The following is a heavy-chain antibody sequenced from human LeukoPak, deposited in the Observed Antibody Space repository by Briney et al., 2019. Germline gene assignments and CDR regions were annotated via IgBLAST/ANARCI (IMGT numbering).Heavy chain of an antibody. V-gene: IGHV3-23*01. D-gene: IGHD3-22*01. J-gene: IGHJ4*02. CDR3: AKSSYYDSSGYYREYYFDY. CDR2: ISGGGGST. Sequence: GGSLRLSCAASGFTFSSYAMSWVRQAPGKGLEWFSAISGGGGSTHYADSVKGRFTISRDNSKNTLYLQMSSLRAGDTAVYYCAKSSYYDSSGYYREYYFDYWGQGTLVTVSS. CDR1: GFTFSSYA.